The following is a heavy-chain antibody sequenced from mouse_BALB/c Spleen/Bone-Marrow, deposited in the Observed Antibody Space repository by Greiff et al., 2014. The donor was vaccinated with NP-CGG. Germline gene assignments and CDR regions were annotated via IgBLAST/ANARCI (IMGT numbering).Heavy chain of an antibody. V-gene: IGHV5-9-2*01. CDR2: ISGGGSYT. D-gene: IGHD2-4*01. CDR1: GFSFNSYG. CDR3: ARHAYYDQTEVSFVY. Sequence: VQVVESGGGLVKSGGSLKLSCAASGFSFNSYGMSWVRQTPEKRLEWVATISGGGSYTFYPDSVKGRFTISRDNAKNNLYLQLSSLRSEDTALYYCARHAYYDQTEVSFVYWGQGTLVTVSA. J-gene: IGHJ3*01.